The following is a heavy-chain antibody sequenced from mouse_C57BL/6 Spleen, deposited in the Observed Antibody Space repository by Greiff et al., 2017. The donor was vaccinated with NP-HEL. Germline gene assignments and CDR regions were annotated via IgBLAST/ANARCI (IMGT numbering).Heavy chain of an antibody. Sequence: EVMLVESGGDLVKPGGSLKLSCAASGFTFSSYGMSWVRQTPDKRLEWVATISSGGSYTYYPDSVKGRFTISRDNAKNTLYLQMSSLKSEDTAMYYCASLHYYGSLYAMDYWGQGTSVTVSS. CDR1: GFTFSSYG. J-gene: IGHJ4*01. D-gene: IGHD1-1*01. CDR3: ASLHYYGSLYAMDY. V-gene: IGHV5-6*01. CDR2: ISSGGSYT.